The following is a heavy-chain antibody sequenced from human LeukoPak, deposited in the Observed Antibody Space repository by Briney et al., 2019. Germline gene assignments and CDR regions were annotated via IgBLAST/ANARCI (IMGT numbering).Heavy chain of an antibody. J-gene: IGHJ4*02. CDR3: AKFYRFCSGGSCYTSYYFDY. Sequence: GGSLRLSCAASGSTFSSYAMSWVRQAPGKGLEWVSAISGSGGSTYYADSVKGRFTISRDNSKNTLYLQMNSLRAEDTAVYYCAKFYRFCSGGSCYTSYYFDYWGQGTLVTVSS. CDR2: ISGSGGST. D-gene: IGHD2-15*01. CDR1: GSTFSSYA. V-gene: IGHV3-23*01.